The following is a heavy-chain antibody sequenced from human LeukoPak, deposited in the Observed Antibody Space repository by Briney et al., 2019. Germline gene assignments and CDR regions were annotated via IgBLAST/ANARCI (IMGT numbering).Heavy chain of an antibody. Sequence: ASLKVSCKASGYRFTSYDMHWVRQAPGQGLEWMGIINPRGGSTSYAQRFQGRVAMTRDTSTTTVYMEVNSLTSEDTAVYFCARDGPTAAPFDYWGQGTLVTVSA. D-gene: IGHD6-25*01. V-gene: IGHV1-46*01. CDR3: ARDGPTAAPFDY. J-gene: IGHJ4*02. CDR2: INPRGGST. CDR1: GYRFTSYD.